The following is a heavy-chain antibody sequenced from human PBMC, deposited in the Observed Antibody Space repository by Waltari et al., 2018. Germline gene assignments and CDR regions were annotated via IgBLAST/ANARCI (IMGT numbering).Heavy chain of an antibody. Sequence: QLQLQESGPGLVKPSETLSLTCTVSGGSISSSSYYWGWIRQPPGKGLEWIGSIYYSGSTYYKPTLKSRVTISVDTSKNQFALKLSSVTAADTAVYDCARYNWNYVEYFDYWGQGTLVTVSS. V-gene: IGHV4-39*07. CDR3: ARYNWNYVEYFDY. CDR2: IYYSGST. D-gene: IGHD1-7*01. J-gene: IGHJ4*02. CDR1: GGSISSSSYY.